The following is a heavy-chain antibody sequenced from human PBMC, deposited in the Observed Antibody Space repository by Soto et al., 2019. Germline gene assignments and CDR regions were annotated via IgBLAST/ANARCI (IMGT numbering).Heavy chain of an antibody. CDR3: ARLKWIQLWLSYYYGMDV. CDR1: GGTFSSYA. Sequence: GASVKISCKASGGTFSSYAISWVRQAPGQGLEWMGGIIPIFGTANYAQKFQGRVTITADESTSTAYMELSSLRSEDTAVYYCARLKWIQLWLSYYYGMDVWGQGTTVTVSS. J-gene: IGHJ6*02. V-gene: IGHV1-69*13. CDR2: IIPIFGTA. D-gene: IGHD5-18*01.